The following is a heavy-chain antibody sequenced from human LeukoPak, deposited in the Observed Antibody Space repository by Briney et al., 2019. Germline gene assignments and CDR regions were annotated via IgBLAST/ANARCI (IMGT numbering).Heavy chain of an antibody. V-gene: IGHV4-39*07. CDR3: ASKFPQIGYCSSSSCPGAFDI. CDR1: GDSIISSTYY. CDR2: VYYSGTT. Sequence: SETLSLTCSVSGDSIISSTYYWGWIRQPPGKGLEWIGSVYYSGTTYSHPSLKSRVTITIDTSENQFSLNLSSVTAADTAGYYCASKFPQIGYCSSSSCPGAFDIGVQGTMGTVSS. D-gene: IGHD2-2*01. J-gene: IGHJ3*02.